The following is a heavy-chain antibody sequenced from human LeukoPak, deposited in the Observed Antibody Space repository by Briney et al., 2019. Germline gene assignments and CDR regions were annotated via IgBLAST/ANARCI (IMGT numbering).Heavy chain of an antibody. CDR3: ARSYYYDSSDLYYFDY. CDR2: IYNGGST. J-gene: IGHJ4*02. Sequence: GGSLRLSCAASGFTVSNTYMSWVRQAPGKGLEWVSVIYNGGSTYYADTVKGRFTISRDNSKNTLYLQMNSLRAEDTAVYYCARSYYYDSSDLYYFDYWGQGTLVTVSS. V-gene: IGHV3-66*01. CDR1: GFTVSNTY. D-gene: IGHD3-22*01.